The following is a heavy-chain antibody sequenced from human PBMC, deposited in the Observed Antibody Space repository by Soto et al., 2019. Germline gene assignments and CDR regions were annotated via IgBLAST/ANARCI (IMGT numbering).Heavy chain of an antibody. CDR1: GYTFTSYG. Sequence: QVQLVQSGAEVKKPGDSVRVSCKASGYTFTSYGIGWVRQAPGQGLEWMGWISANNGNTKYAQKVQGRVTMTTDASTSTAYMELRSLKSDDAAVYYCGRDGYFDHWGQGTLGTVSS. CDR2: ISANNGNT. CDR3: GRDGYFDH. V-gene: IGHV1-18*01. J-gene: IGHJ4*02.